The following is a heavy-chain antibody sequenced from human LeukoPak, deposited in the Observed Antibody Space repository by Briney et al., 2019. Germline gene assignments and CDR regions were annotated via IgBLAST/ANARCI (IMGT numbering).Heavy chain of an antibody. D-gene: IGHD3-22*01. J-gene: IGHJ3*02. CDR3: ARFHGYYYDSSGYYRVHDAFDI. V-gene: IGHV3-30-3*01. CDR2: ISYDGSNK. Sequence: GRSLRLSCAASGFTFSSYAMHWVRQAPGKGLEWVAVISYDGSNKYYADSVKGRFTISRDNSKNTLYLQMNSLRAEDTAVYYCARFHGYYYDSSGYYRVHDAFDIWGLGTVVTVSS. CDR1: GFTFSSYA.